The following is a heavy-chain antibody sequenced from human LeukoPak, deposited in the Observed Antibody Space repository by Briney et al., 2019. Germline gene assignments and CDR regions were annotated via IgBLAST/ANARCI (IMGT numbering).Heavy chain of an antibody. CDR1: GFTFGSSA. D-gene: IGHD6-13*01. CDR2: FSRSGPDT. J-gene: IGHJ4*02. CDR3: AKGSLGSWYYFDY. Sequence: GGSLRLSCAASGFTFGSSAMSWVRQAPGKGPEWGSTFSRSGPDTYYADSVKGRFTIFRDNSKNTLYLQMNSLRAEDTAVYYCAKGSLGSWYYFDYWGQGTLVTVSS. V-gene: IGHV3-23*01.